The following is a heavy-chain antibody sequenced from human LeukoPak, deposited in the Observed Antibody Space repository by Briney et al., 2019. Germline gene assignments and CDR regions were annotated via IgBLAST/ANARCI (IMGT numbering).Heavy chain of an antibody. V-gene: IGHV4-59*01. J-gene: IGHJ4*02. CDR3: ARHSSGWDYYFDY. D-gene: IGHD6-19*01. Sequence: SETLSLTCTVSGGSISSYYWSWIRQPPGKGLERIGYIYYSGSTNYNPSLKSRVTISVNTSKNQFSLKLSSVTAADTAVYYCARHSSGWDYYFDYWGQGTLVTVSS. CDR2: IYYSGST. CDR1: GGSISSYY.